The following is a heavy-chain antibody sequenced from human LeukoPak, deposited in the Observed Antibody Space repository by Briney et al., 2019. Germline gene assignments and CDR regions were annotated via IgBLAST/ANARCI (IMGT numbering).Heavy chain of an antibody. CDR3: ARVGYSYGYGKFDY. CDR2: ISGSGGST. D-gene: IGHD5-18*01. J-gene: IGHJ4*02. V-gene: IGHV3-23*01. Sequence: GGSLRLSCAASGFTFSSYGMSWVRQAPGKGLEWVSAISGSGGSTYYADSVKGRFTISRDNSKNTLYLQVNSLRAEDTAVYYCARVGYSYGYGKFDYWGQGTLVTVPS. CDR1: GFTFSSYG.